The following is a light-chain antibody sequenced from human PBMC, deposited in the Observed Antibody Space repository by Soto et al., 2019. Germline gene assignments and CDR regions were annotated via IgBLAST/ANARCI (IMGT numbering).Light chain of an antibody. V-gene: IGLV1-44*01. CDR2: NNN. CDR3: AAWDDSLNARGV. CDR1: RSNIGNNT. Sequence: QLVLTQPPSASGTPGQRVTISCSGSRSNIGNNTVSWYQQLPGTAPKLLIYNNNQRPSWVPDRFSCSKSGTSASLAISGLQSEDEADYYCAAWDDSLNARGVFGGGTKLTVL. J-gene: IGLJ3*02.